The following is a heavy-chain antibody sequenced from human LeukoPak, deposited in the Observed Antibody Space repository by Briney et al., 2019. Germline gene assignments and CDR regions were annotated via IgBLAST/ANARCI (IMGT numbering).Heavy chain of an antibody. CDR2: IYTSGST. CDR1: GGSISSGSCY. J-gene: IGHJ6*03. CDR3: ARVVRGATPYYYYYMDV. D-gene: IGHD3-10*01. V-gene: IGHV4-61*02. Sequence: PSETLSLTCTVSGGSISSGSCYWSWIRQPAGKGLEWIGRIYTSGSTNYNPSLKGRVTISVDTSKNQFSLKLSSVTAADTAVYYCARVVRGATPYYYYYMDVWGKGTTVTVSS.